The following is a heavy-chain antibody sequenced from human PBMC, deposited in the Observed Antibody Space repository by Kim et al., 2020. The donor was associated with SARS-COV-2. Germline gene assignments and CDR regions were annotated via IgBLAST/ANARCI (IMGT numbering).Heavy chain of an antibody. CDR1: GGSISSGGYY. CDR2: IYYSGST. Sequence: SETLSLTCTVSGGSISSGGYYWSWIRQHPGKGLEWIGYIYYSGSTYYNPSLKSRVTISVDTSKNQFSLKLSSVTAADTAVYYCARNQGVSAAMWWTNDAFDIWGQGTMVTVSS. CDR3: ARNQGVSAAMWWTNDAFDI. V-gene: IGHV4-31*03. D-gene: IGHD2-2*01. J-gene: IGHJ3*02.